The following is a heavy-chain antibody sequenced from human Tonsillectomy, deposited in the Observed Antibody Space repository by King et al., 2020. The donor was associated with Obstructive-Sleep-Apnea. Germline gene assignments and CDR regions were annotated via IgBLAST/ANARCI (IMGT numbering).Heavy chain of an antibody. Sequence: QLVQSGAEVKKPGESLRISCKGSGYSFPNYWITWVRQMPGKGLEWMGRIDPSDSYTNSSPSFQGHVTISADKSINTAYLQWGSLKASDTAIYYCARPRGSSRYYFYGLNVWGQGTTVTVSS. CDR2: IDPSDSYT. D-gene: IGHD6-13*01. J-gene: IGHJ6*02. CDR1: GYSFPNYW. CDR3: ARPRGSSRYYFYGLNV. V-gene: IGHV5-10-1*03.